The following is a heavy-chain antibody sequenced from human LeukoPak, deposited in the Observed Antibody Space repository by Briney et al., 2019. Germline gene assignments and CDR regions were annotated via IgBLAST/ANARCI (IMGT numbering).Heavy chain of an antibody. CDR1: GYSISSGYY. CDR3: AKTRDDLLVGHIDY. CDR2: IYHTGST. Sequence: PSETLSLTCTVSGYSISSGYYWGWIRQSPGKGLEWIGIIYHTGSTYYNPSLKSRLTISVDTSKNQFSLKLSSVTAADTAVYYCAKTRDDLLVGHIDYWGQGTLVTVSS. V-gene: IGHV4-38-2*02. D-gene: IGHD3/OR15-3a*01. J-gene: IGHJ4*02.